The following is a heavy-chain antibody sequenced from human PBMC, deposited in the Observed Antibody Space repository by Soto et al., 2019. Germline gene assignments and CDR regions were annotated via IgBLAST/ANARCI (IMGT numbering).Heavy chain of an antibody. J-gene: IGHJ4*02. V-gene: IGHV5-51*01. D-gene: IGHD5-12*01. Sequence: ESMKISSKGSVYSFTSYWVGWVRQMPGKGLEWMGIIYPGDSDTRYSPSFQGQVTISADKSISTAYLQWSSLKASDTAMYYCARPHSGYDDWDYWGQGTLVTVSS. CDR3: ARPHSGYDDWDY. CDR2: IYPGDSDT. CDR1: VYSFTSYW.